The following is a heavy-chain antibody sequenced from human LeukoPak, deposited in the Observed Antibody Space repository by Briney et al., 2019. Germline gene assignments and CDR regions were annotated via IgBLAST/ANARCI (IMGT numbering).Heavy chain of an antibody. J-gene: IGHJ4*02. D-gene: IGHD6-19*01. V-gene: IGHV3-74*01. CDR1: GFTFSRYG. Sequence: PGGSLRLSCSASGFTFSRYGMHWVRQAPGKGLVWVSRINSVGSSTSYADSVKGRFTISRDNAKNTLYLQMNSLRAEDTAVYYCARERTSGWDAFDFWGQGTLVTVSS. CDR3: ARERTSGWDAFDF. CDR2: INSVGSST.